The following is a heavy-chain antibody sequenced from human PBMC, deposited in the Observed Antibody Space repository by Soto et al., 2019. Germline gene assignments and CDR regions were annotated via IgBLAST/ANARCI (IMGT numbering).Heavy chain of an antibody. Sequence: SETLSLTCAVSGGSISSGGYSWSWIRQPPGKGLEWIGYIYYSGSTNYNPSLKSRVTISVDTSKNQFSLKLSSVTAADTAVYYCARRKYFDAWVFDYWGQGTLVTVS. CDR1: GGSISSGGYS. CDR3: ARRKYFDAWVFDY. V-gene: IGHV4-61*08. CDR2: IYYSGST. J-gene: IGHJ4*02. D-gene: IGHD3-9*01.